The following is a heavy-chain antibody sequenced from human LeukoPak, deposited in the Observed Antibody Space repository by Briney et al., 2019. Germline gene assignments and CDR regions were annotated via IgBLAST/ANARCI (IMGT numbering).Heavy chain of an antibody. CDR1: GFTFSSYS. CDR3: ASPGGAGPFDY. CDR2: ISSSSSTI. Sequence: GGSLRLSCAASGFTFSSYSMNWVRQAPGKGLEWVSYISSSSSTIYYADSVKGRFTISRDNAKNSLYLQMNSLRAEDTAVYYCASPGGAGPFDYWGQGTLVTVSS. V-gene: IGHV3-48*01. J-gene: IGHJ4*02. D-gene: IGHD3-16*01.